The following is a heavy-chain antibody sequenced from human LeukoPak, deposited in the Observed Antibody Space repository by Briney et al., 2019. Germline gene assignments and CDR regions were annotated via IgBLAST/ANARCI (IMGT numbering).Heavy chain of an antibody. CDR2: IIPIFGTA. CDR3: ASEDIVAVPAGLGY. Sequence: SVKVSCKASGGTFSSYAISWVRQAPGQGLEWMGGIIPIFGTANYAQKFQGRVTITADESTSTAYMELSSLRSEDTAVYYCASEDIVAVPAGLGYWGQGTLVTVSS. D-gene: IGHD2-2*01. J-gene: IGHJ4*02. V-gene: IGHV1-69*01. CDR1: GGTFSSYA.